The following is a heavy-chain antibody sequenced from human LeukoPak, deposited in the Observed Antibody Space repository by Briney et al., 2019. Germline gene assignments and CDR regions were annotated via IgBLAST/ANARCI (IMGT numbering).Heavy chain of an antibody. CDR1: GFTFSSYA. Sequence: PAGSLTLACAASGFTFSSYAMGWVRQAPGKGLEWVSAISGSGGRTYYADSVKGRFTISRDNSKNTLYLQMNSLRAEDTAVYYCAKANWDDENIFDYWGQGTLVTVSS. D-gene: IGHD1-1*01. CDR2: ISGSGGRT. CDR3: AKANWDDENIFDY. V-gene: IGHV3-23*01. J-gene: IGHJ4*02.